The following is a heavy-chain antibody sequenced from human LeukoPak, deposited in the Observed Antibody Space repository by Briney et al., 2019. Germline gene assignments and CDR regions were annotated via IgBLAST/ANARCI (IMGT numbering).Heavy chain of an antibody. D-gene: IGHD2-15*01. J-gene: IGHJ4*02. CDR3: VREYFGGYDY. CDR2: GRNKENRYST. Sequence: GGSLRLSCAASGFSFSVYYMAWVRQAPGKGLEWVGLGRNKENRYSTEYGASVKGRVTISRDDSKNLMYLEIKSLKSEDTAVYYRVREYFGGYDYWGQGTLVTVSS. CDR1: GFSFSVYY. V-gene: IGHV3-72*01.